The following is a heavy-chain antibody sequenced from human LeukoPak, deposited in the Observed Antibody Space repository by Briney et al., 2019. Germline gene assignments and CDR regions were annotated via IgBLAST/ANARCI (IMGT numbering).Heavy chain of an antibody. CDR1: GFSFSTSG. V-gene: IGHV3-30*19. J-gene: IGHJ4*02. Sequence: GGSLRLSCAASGFSFSTSGMYWIRQAPGKGLEWVAFIKFDGGKEYSADSVKGRFTISRDNSKNTVHLQMNSLRAEDTAMYYCVRDGAHWDLDYWGQGTLVTVSS. CDR3: VRDGAHWDLDY. D-gene: IGHD7-27*01. CDR2: IKFDGGKE.